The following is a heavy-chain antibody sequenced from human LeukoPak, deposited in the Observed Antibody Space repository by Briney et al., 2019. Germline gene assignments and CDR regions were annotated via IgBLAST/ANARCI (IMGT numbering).Heavy chain of an antibody. V-gene: IGHV4-59*11. J-gene: IGHJ4*02. Sequence: SETLSLTCTVSGGSISSHYWSWIRQPPGKGLEWIGYIYYSGSSTYNPSLKSRVTISVDSSKNQFSLKLSSVTAADTAVYYCARGGSYGPPNFDYWGRGTLVTVSS. CDR1: GGSISSHY. CDR2: IYYSGSS. D-gene: IGHD3-16*01. CDR3: ARGGSYGPPNFDY.